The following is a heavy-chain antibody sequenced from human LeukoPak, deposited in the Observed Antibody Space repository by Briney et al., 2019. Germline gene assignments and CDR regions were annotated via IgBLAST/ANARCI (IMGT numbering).Heavy chain of an antibody. CDR3: ARDRDWTTVTRLLDY. Sequence: GASVKVSCKASGGTFSSYAISWVRQAPGQGLEWMGGIIPIFGTANYAQKFQGRVTITADESTSTAYMELSSLRSEDTAVYYCARDRDWTTVTRLLDYWGQGTLVTVSS. CDR2: IIPIFGTA. CDR1: GGTFSSYA. D-gene: IGHD4-17*01. V-gene: IGHV1-69*13. J-gene: IGHJ4*02.